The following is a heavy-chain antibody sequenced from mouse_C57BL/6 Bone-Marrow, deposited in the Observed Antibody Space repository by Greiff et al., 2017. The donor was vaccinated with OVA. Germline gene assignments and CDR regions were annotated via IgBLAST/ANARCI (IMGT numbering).Heavy chain of an antibody. CDR1: GYSITSGYY. CDR2: ISYDGSN. CDR3: ARVLHPWFAY. V-gene: IGHV3-6*01. J-gene: IGHJ3*01. Sequence: EVQLVESGPGLVKPSQSLSLTCSVTGYSITSGYYWNWIRQFPGNKLEWMGYISYDGSNNYNPSLKNRISITRDTSKNQFFLKLNSVTTEDTATYYCARVLHPWFAYWGQGTLVTVSA.